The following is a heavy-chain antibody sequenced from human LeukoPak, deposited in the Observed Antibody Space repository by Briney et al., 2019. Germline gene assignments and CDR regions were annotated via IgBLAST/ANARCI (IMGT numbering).Heavy chain of an antibody. V-gene: IGHV1-2*02. J-gene: IGHJ4*02. Sequence: GASVKVSCKASRYTFTAYYMHWVRQAPGQGLEWMGWINPNTGGTNYAPKFQGRVTMTRDTSISTAYMVLSSLTFDDTAVYYCARDDNFQFDSWGQGTLVTVSS. CDR2: INPNTGGT. D-gene: IGHD1-1*01. CDR1: RYTFTAYY. CDR3: ARDDNFQFDS.